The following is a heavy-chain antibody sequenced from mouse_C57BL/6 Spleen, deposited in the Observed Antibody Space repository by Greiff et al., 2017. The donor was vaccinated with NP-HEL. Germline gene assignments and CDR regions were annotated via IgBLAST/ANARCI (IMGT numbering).Heavy chain of an antibody. J-gene: IGHJ4*01. Sequence: EVKLEESGGGLVKPGGSLKLSCAASGFTFSDYGMHWVRQAPEKGLEWVAYISSGSSTIYYADTVKGRFTISRDNAKNTLFLQMTSLRSEDTAMYYCARRAGTREGYAMDYWGQGTSVTVSS. CDR1: GFTFSDYG. D-gene: IGHD4-1*01. V-gene: IGHV5-17*01. CDR2: ISSGSSTI. CDR3: ARRAGTREGYAMDY.